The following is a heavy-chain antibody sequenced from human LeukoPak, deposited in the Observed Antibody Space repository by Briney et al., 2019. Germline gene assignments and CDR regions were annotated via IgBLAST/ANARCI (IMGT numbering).Heavy chain of an antibody. V-gene: IGHV1-24*01. CDR2: FDPKDGET. CDR1: GYTLTELS. CDR3: ATDSIAAAGSYDYYGMDV. J-gene: IGHJ6*02. Sequence: ASVKVSCKVSGYTLTELSMHWVRQAPGKGHEWMGGFDPKDGETIYAQQFQGRVTMTEDTSTDTAYMELSSLRSEDTAVYYCATDSIAAAGSYDYYGMDVWGQGTTVTVSS. D-gene: IGHD6-13*01.